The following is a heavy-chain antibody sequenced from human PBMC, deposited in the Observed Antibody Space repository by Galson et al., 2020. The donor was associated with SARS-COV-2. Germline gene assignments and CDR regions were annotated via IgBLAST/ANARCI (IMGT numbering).Heavy chain of an antibody. CDR2: ISDSSGYI. D-gene: IGHD3-3*01. J-gene: IGHJ6*02. V-gene: IGHV3-21*01. CDR1: GFTFSAYS. CDR3: ARGPYWNGYYSRQYYSYGMDG. Sequence: TGGSLRLSCTASGFTFSAYSMNWVRQVPGKGLEWLSSISDSSGYIFYADSVEGRFTISRDNAENSLYLQMNSLSPQDTAVYYCARGPYWNGYYSRQYYSYGMDGWGQGTTVSVSS.